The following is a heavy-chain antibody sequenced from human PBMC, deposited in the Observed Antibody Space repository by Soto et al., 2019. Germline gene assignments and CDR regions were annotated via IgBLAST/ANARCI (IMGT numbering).Heavy chain of an antibody. D-gene: IGHD2-21*02. CDR1: GGTFSSYS. CDR2: IIPIFGTA. Sequence: QFQLVQSGAEVKQHGSSVKVSCKASGGTFSSYSISWVRQAPGQGLELMGGIIPIFGTANYAQKFQGRVKINADESTSTAYRELSSLRSEDTALYYGARVLAFFCGDCYYFNHWGQGTLVTV. V-gene: IGHV1-69*12. J-gene: IGHJ1*01. CDR3: ARVLAFFCGDCYYFNH.